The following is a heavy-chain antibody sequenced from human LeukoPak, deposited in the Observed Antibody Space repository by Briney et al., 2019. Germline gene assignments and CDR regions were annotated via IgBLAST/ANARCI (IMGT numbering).Heavy chain of an antibody. CDR3: ARLGSSGWYWAY. CDR2: VHLDGRT. J-gene: IGHJ4*02. D-gene: IGHD6-19*01. V-gene: IGHV4-4*02. CDR1: GGSVTSTNW. Sequence: SETLSLTCGVSGGSVTSTNWWTWVRQPPGKGLEWIGEVHLDGRTNYNPSLQSRVTISVDTSKNQFSLKLNSVTAADTAVYYCARLGSSGWYWAYWGQGTLVTVSS.